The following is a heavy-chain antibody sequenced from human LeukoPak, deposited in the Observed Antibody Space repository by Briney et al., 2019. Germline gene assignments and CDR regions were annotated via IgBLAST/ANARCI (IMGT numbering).Heavy chain of an antibody. J-gene: IGHJ5*02. D-gene: IGHD3-3*01. CDR3: ARGAYYDFWSGYRRTQNWFDP. CDR1: GGTFSSYA. CDR2: IIPIFGTA. V-gene: IGHV1-69*05. Sequence: ASVKVSCKASGGTFSSYAISWVRQAPGQGLEWMGGIIPIFGTANYAQKFQGRVTMTTDTSTSTAYMELRSLRSDDTAVYYCARGAYYDFWSGYRRTQNWFDPWGQGTLITVSS.